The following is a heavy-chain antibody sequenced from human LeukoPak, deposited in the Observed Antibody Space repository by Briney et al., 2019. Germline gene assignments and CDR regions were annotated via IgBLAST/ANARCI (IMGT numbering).Heavy chain of an antibody. CDR2: ISSSGRNT. D-gene: IGHD4-23*01. V-gene: IGHV3-23*01. CDR3: AKSWSTVVTPGY. CDR1: AFTFSSFA. Sequence: GGSLRPSCAASAFTFSSFAMSWVRQAPGKGLEWVSTISSSGRNTYYADSAKGRFTISRDNSKNTLYLQMNSLRAEDTAIYYCAKSWSTVVTPGYWGQGTLVIVSS. J-gene: IGHJ4*02.